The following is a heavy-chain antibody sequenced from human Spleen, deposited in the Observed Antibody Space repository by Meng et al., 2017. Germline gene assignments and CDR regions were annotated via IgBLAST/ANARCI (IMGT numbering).Heavy chain of an antibody. J-gene: IGHJ4*02. V-gene: IGHV4-38-2*02. CDR3: AGLWFGELESNYFDY. CDR1: GYSISSGYY. CDR2: IYPSGST. Sequence: SETLSLTCTVSGYSISSGYYWVWIRQPPGKGLEWIGSIYPSGSTYYNPSLKSRVTISVVTSKNLFPLKLSSVTAADTAVYYCAGLWFGELESNYFDYWGQGTLVTVSS. D-gene: IGHD3-10*01.